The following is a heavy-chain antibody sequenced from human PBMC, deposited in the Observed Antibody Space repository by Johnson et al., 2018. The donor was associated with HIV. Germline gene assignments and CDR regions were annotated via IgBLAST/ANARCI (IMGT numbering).Heavy chain of an antibody. J-gene: IGHJ3*02. Sequence: DVQVVESGGGVVQPGRSLRLSCAASGFTFSSYAMHWVRQAPGKGLEWVSGINWNGGSTGYADSVKGRFTISRDNAKNSLYLQMNSLRAEDTAVYYCARSCPRWAAAGGAFDIWGQGTMVTVSS. CDR1: GFTFSSYA. V-gene: IGHV3-20*04. CDR3: ARSCPRWAAAGGAFDI. CDR2: INWNGGST. D-gene: IGHD6-13*01.